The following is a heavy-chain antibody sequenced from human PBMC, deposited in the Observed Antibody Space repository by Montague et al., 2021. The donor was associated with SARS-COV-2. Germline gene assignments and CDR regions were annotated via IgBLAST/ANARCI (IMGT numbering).Heavy chain of an antibody. V-gene: IGHV4-59*01. D-gene: IGHD3-10*01. J-gene: IGHJ4*02. CDR2: IFHSGHT. CDR3: ARQPYLASAYYFDY. Sequence: SETLSLTCSVSGASITTYYWCWIRQAPGKGLEWIAYIFHSGHTNYNPSLRSRVAISIDTSRDQFPLSLTSITAADTAVYYCARQPYLASAYYFDYWGLGTLVTVSS. CDR1: GASITTYY.